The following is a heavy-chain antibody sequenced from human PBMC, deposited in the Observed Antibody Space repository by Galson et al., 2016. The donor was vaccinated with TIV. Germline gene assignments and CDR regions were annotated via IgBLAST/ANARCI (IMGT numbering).Heavy chain of an antibody. D-gene: IGHD7-27*01. Sequence: SVKVSCKASGYIFINYYIHWVRQAPGQGLEWLGWLNPDSGATQYAQKFQGRVTMTRDTSISTAYMGLRRLISDDTAVYYCARVNWARAFDYWGQGTQVTVSS. CDR2: LNPDSGAT. CDR1: GYIFINYY. CDR3: ARVNWARAFDY. J-gene: IGHJ4*02. V-gene: IGHV1-2*02.